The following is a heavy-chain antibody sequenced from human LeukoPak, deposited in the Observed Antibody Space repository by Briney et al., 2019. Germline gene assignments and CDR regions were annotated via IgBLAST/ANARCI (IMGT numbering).Heavy chain of an antibody. D-gene: IGHD6-6*01. V-gene: IGHV3-30*02. CDR1: GFTFSSYG. CDR3: AKDSSIAARCFDY. J-gene: IGHJ4*02. CDR2: IWYDGSNK. Sequence: GGSLRLSCAASGFTFSSYGMHWVRQAPGKGLEWVAVIWYDGSNKYYADSVKGRFTISRDNSKNTPYLQMNSLRAEDTAVYYCAKDSSIAARCFDYWGQGTLVTVSS.